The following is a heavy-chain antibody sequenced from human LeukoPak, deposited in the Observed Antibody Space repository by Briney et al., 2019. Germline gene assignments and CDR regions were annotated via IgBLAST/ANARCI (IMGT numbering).Heavy chain of an antibody. CDR3: ARGRWYCSGGSCYSYYYYYYYMDV. CDR2: ISSSGSTI. J-gene: IGHJ6*03. V-gene: IGHV3-48*03. D-gene: IGHD2-15*01. CDR1: GFTFSSYE. Sequence: GGSLRLSCAASGFTFSSYEMNWVRQAPGKGLEWVSYISSSGSTIYYADSVKGRFTISRDNAKNSLYLQMNSLRAEDTAVYYCARGRWYCSGGSCYSYYYYYYYMDVWGKGTTVTVSS.